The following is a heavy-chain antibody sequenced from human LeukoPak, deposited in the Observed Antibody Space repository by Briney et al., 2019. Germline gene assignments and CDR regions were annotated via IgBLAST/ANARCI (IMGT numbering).Heavy chain of an antibody. V-gene: IGHV3-30*04. Sequence: PGGSLRLSCAASGFTFSSYAMHWVRQAPGKGLEWVAVISYDGSNKYYADSVKGRFTISRDNSKNTLYLQMNSLRAEDTAVYYCARRAGRWLQLHLDYWGQGTLVTVSS. CDR1: GFTFSSYA. CDR2: ISYDGSNK. J-gene: IGHJ4*02. CDR3: ARRAGRWLQLHLDY. D-gene: IGHD5-24*01.